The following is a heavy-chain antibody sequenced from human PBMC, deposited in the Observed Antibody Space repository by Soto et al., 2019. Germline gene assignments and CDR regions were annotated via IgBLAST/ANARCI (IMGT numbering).Heavy chain of an antibody. CDR3: ARDSPWLYFDY. V-gene: IGHV4-59*01. D-gene: IGHD3-10*01. J-gene: IGHJ4*02. CDR1: GGSISSYY. CDR2: IYYSGNT. Sequence: PSETLSLTCTVSGGSISSYYWSWIRQPPGKGLEWIGYIYYSGNTNYNPSLKSRVTISVDTSKNQFSLKLSSVTAADTAVYYCARDSPWLYFDYWGQGTLVTAPQ.